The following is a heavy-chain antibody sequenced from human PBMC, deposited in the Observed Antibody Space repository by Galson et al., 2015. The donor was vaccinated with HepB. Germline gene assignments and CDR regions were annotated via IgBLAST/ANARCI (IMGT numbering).Heavy chain of an antibody. Sequence: SVKVSCKASGFTFTSSAMQWVRQARGQRLEWIGWIVVGSGNTNYAQKFQERVTITRDMSTSTAYMELSGLRSEDTAVYYCARDNWSQRHYYGMDVWGQGTTVTVSS. CDR1: GFTFTSSA. V-gene: IGHV1-58*02. D-gene: IGHD1-20*01. J-gene: IGHJ6*02. CDR3: ARDNWSQRHYYGMDV. CDR2: IVVGSGNT.